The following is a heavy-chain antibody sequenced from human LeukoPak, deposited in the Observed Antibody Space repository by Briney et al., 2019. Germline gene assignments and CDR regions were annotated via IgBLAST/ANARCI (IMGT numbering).Heavy chain of an antibody. J-gene: IGHJ4*02. CDR1: GFTFSSYE. CDR3: ARGGGKGTTSGDY. Sequence: SGGSLRLSCAASGFTFSSYEMNWVRQAPGKGLEWVSHISRGGSTIYYADSVKGRFTIPRDNPKNSLYLQMNSLKAEDTAVYYCARGGGKGTTSGDYWGQGTLVTVSS. D-gene: IGHD1-7*01. CDR2: ISRGGSTI. V-gene: IGHV3-48*03.